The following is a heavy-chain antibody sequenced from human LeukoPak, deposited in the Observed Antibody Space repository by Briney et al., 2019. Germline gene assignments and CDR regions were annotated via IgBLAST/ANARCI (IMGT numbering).Heavy chain of an antibody. Sequence: TGGSLRLSCAASGSTFSSHTMNWVRQAPGEGLEWISYISNTGSVIYYADSVKGRFTISRDNAKNSLYLQMNSLRAEDTAVYYCATDSRDAWGSGEYYFDYWGQGTLVTVSS. CDR2: ISNTGSVI. V-gene: IGHV3-48*04. D-gene: IGHD3-16*01. J-gene: IGHJ4*02. CDR3: ATDSRDAWGSGEYYFDY. CDR1: GSTFSSHT.